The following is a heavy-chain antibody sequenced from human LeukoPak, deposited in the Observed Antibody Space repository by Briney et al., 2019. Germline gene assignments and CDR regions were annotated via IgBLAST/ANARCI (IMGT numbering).Heavy chain of an antibody. CDR3: ARDYDILTGGGWFDP. Sequence: SETPSLTCAVYGGSFSGYYWSWIRQPPGKGLEWIGEINHSGSTNYNPSLKSRVTISVDTSKNQFSLKLSSVAAADTAVYYCARDYDILTGGGWFDPWGQGTLVTVSS. D-gene: IGHD3-9*01. CDR1: GGSFSGYY. J-gene: IGHJ5*02. CDR2: INHSGST. V-gene: IGHV4-34*01.